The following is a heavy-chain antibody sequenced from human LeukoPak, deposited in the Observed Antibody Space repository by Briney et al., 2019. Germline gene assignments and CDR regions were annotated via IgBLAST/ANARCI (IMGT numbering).Heavy chain of an antibody. CDR1: GFTFSSYS. D-gene: IGHD1-26*01. CDR3: AREEYSGSYPFDY. V-gene: IGHV3-74*01. Sequence: GGSLRLSCAASGFTFSSYSMSWVRQAPGKGLVWVSRINSDGSSTSYADSVKGRFTISRDNAKNTLYLQMNSLRAEDTAVYYCAREEYSGSYPFDYWGQGTLVTVSS. J-gene: IGHJ4*02. CDR2: INSDGSST.